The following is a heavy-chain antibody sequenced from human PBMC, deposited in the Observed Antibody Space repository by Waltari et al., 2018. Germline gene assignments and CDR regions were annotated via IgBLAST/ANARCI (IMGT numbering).Heavy chain of an antibody. CDR1: GSH. D-gene: IGHD6-19*01. CDR2: ISHDGNSK. V-gene: IGHV3-30-3*01. CDR3: AKEMGSSGRAGWFDP. Sequence: VQPVESGGGGVQPGRSLRPPWATPGSHMHWVRQAPGTGLEWVAPISHDGNSKYYADSVKGRFTVSRDNSRNTVYLQMDSLTVEDTAVYHCAKEMGSSGRAGWFDPWGQGTLVTVSS. J-gene: IGHJ5*02.